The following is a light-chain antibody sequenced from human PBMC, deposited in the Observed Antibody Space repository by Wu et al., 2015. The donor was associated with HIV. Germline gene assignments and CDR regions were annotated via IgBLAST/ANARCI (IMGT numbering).Light chain of an antibody. CDR1: QSVPNSQ. J-gene: IGKJ2*01. CDR3: QQYDIWPPYT. V-gene: IGKV3-20*01. Sequence: EIVLTQSPGTLSLSPGERVTLSCRASQSVPNSQLAWYQQKPGQPPRLLFYDASSRATGIPDRFSGSGSGTEFTLTISSLQSEDFAVYYCQQYDIWPPYTFGQGTKLEIK. CDR2: DAS.